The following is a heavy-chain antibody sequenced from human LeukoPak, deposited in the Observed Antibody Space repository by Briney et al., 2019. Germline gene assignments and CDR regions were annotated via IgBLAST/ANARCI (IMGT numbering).Heavy chain of an antibody. D-gene: IGHD3-10*01. CDR1: GFSLSIGA. V-gene: IGHV3-23*01. Sequence: GWSLRLSCAASGFSLSIGAMSWARQAPGQGLEWVSAISGSGGSTYYADSVKGRFTISRDNSKNTLYLQMNSLRAEDTAVYYCAKGLWCGELFPVGGVDVWGKGTTVTVSS. CDR2: ISGSGGST. J-gene: IGHJ6*04. CDR3: AKGLWCGELFPVGGVDV.